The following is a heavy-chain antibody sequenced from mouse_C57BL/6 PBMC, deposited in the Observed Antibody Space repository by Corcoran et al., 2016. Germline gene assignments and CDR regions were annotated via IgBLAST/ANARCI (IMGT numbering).Heavy chain of an antibody. CDR2: INTYSGVP. J-gene: IGHJ1*03. V-gene: IGHV9-3*01. CDR3: ARSGLVGYFDV. D-gene: IGHD3-1*01. Sequence: QIQLVQSGPELKKPGETVKISCKASGYTFTTYGMSWVKQDPGKGLKWMGWINTYSGVPTYADDFKGRFAFSLETSASTAYLQINNLKNEDTATYFCARSGLVGYFDVWGTGTTVTVSS. CDR1: GYTFTTYG.